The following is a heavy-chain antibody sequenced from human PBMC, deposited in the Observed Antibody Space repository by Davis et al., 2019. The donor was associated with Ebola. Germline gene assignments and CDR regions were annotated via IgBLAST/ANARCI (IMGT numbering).Heavy chain of an antibody. Sequence: GESLKISCAASGFTFSSYAMSWVRQAPGKGLEWVSAISGSGGSTYYADSVKGRFTISRDNSKNTLYLQMNSLRAEDTAVYYCARDQSWTPGESPDMDVWGQGTTVTVSS. V-gene: IGHV3-23*01. J-gene: IGHJ6*02. CDR3: ARDQSWTPGESPDMDV. CDR1: GFTFSSYA. CDR2: ISGSGGST. D-gene: IGHD3-16*01.